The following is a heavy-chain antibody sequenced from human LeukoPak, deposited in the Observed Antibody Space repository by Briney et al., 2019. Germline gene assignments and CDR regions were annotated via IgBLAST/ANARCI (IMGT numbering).Heavy chain of an antibody. J-gene: IGHJ3*02. CDR2: ISWNSGSI. D-gene: IGHD3-10*01. CDR3: AKGVRITMVRGAFDI. Sequence: GGSLRLSCEASGFTFDDYAMHWVRQAPGKGLEWVSGISWNSGSIGYADSVKGRFTMSRDNAKNSLYLQMNSLRAEDTALYYCAKGVRITMVRGAFDIWGQGTMVTVSS. CDR1: GFTFDDYA. V-gene: IGHV3-9*01.